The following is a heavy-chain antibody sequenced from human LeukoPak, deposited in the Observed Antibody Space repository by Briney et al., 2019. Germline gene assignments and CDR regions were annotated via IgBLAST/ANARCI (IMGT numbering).Heavy chain of an antibody. J-gene: IGHJ4*02. V-gene: IGHV4-30-4*07. CDR3: ARDKIVGATHFDY. CDR2: IRYSGST. Sequence: TSETLSLTCEVSGDSLSSGGYSWSWIRQPPGKGLEWIGYIRYSGSTYYNPSLKSRLTMSVEASKTQFSLRLSSVTAADTAVYYCARDKIVGATHFDYWGQGTLVTVSS. D-gene: IGHD1-26*01. CDR1: GDSLSSGGYS.